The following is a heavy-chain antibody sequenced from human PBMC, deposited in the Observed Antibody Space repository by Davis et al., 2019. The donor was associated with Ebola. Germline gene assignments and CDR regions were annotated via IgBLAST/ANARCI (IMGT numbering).Heavy chain of an antibody. CDR3: VRDPNALDY. D-gene: IGHD2-8*01. V-gene: IGHV3-48*04. CDR2: MRSSGFTL. CDR1: GFIISSYS. Sequence: GESLKISCAASGFIISSYSMNWVRQAPGKGLEWVAYMRSSGFTLHYADSVKGRFTISRDTATNSLYLQMDSLRADDTAVYYCVRDPNALDYWGQGTLVTVSS. J-gene: IGHJ4*02.